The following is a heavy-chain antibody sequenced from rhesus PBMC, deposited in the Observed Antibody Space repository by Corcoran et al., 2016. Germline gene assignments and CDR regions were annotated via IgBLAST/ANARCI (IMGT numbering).Heavy chain of an antibody. CDR1: GGSLSGSYS. V-gene: IGHV4-73*01. CDR2: FDGKPAST. CDR3: ARDEYGDYGVGRRFDI. D-gene: IGHD4-23*01. J-gene: IGHJ5-1*01. Sequence: QVKLLQWGEGLVKPSETLSLSCVVSGGSLSGSYSWTWVRQGPGMGLEWIGCFDGKPASTPYKPTLTTRVTISKGPSRSRFSLGLSVMTAGDPAVYYGARDEYGDYGVGRRFDIWGPGVLVTVSS.